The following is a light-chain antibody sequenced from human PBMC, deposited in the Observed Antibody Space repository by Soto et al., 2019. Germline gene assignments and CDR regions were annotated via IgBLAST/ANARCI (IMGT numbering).Light chain of an antibody. CDR3: QQYDTRCT. CDR2: KAS. J-gene: IGKJ1*01. Sequence: DIPMTQSPYTLSASVGDRVTITCRASQTVNGWLAWYQQKPGKAPKLLINKASTLESGVPSRFSGRGFGTEFTLTISSLQTDDFATYYCQQYDTRCTFGQGTKVEVK. V-gene: IGKV1-5*03. CDR1: QTVNGW.